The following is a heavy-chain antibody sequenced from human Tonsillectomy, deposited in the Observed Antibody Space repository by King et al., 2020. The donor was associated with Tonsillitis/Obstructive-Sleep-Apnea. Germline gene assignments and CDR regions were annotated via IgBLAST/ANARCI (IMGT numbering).Heavy chain of an antibody. J-gene: IGHJ5*02. CDR3: TTPDRSVYES. D-gene: IGHD5/OR15-5a*01. CDR1: GCTFSNAW. CDR2: IESETDCGIT. Sequence: VQLVESGGGLVKPGGSLRLSCAASGCTFSNAWRSWVRQAPGKGLWGVGRIESETDCGITDYTAPVKGRFTISRDDSKNTLYLQMNSLKTEDTAVYYCTTPDRSVYESWGQGTLVTVSS. V-gene: IGHV3-15*04.